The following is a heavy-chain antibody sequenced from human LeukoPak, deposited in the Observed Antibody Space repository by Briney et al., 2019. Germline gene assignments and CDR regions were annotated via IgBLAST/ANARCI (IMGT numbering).Heavy chain of an antibody. V-gene: IGHV3-30*04. CDR2: ISYDGSNK. Sequence: GGSLRLSCAASGFTFSSYAMHWVRQAPGKGLEWVAVISYDGSNKYYADSVKGRFTISRDNSKNTLYLQMNSLRAEDTAVYYCASGEPYGSGSGGYYYGMDVWGQGTTVTVSS. CDR3: ASGEPYGSGSGGYYYGMDV. CDR1: GFTFSSYA. D-gene: IGHD3-10*01. J-gene: IGHJ6*02.